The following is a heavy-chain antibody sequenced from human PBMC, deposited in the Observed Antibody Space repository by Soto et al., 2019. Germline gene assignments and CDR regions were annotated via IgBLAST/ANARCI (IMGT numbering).Heavy chain of an antibody. CDR1: VISCSIYS. D-gene: IGHD2-15*01. J-gene: IGHJ5*02. CDR3: GRDPASVASGLLDP. Sequence: SVRGACKATVISCSIYSSSWVRQANGQGRKCMGWIIPMFGTANYAQKFQGRVTITADESTSTAYMELSSLRSEDTAVYYCGRDPASVASGLLDPSGQG. V-gene: IGHV1-69*13. CDR2: IIPMFGTA.